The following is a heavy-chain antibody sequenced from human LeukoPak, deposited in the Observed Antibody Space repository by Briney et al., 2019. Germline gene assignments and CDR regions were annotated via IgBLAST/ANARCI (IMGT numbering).Heavy chain of an antibody. CDR2: SHQSGST. CDR1: GGSISNYY. Sequence: PSETLSLTCTVSGGSISNYYWTWIRQSPGKTLEWIGCSHQSGSTHYNPSLRSRVTVSVDTSKSQFSLRLNSVTAPDAAVYYCARLIGSGEVSPYFDFWGQGRLVTVSS. CDR3: ARLIGSGEVSPYFDF. J-gene: IGHJ4*02. D-gene: IGHD3-16*02. V-gene: IGHV4-59*01.